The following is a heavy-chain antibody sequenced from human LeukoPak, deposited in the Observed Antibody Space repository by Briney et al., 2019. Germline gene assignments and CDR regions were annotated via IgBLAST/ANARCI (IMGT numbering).Heavy chain of an antibody. D-gene: IGHD3-3*02. CDR1: GFTFTSYG. Sequence: ASVTVSCTASGFTFTSYGISWVQQAPGQGLEWMGWISAYNGNTNYAQKLQGRVTMTTDTTTSTAYMELRSLRSDDTAVYFCAADLASNNWFDPWGQGTLVIVSS. CDR2: ISAYNGNT. CDR3: AADLASNNWFDP. V-gene: IGHV1-18*01. J-gene: IGHJ5*02.